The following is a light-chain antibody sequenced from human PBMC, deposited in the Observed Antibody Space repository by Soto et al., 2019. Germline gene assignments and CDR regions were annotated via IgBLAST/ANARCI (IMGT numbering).Light chain of an antibody. Sequence: QSVLTQSASVSGSPGQSITISCTGTSSNVGGYNYVSWYQQHPGKAPKLIIYDVSNRPSGVSTRFSGAKSGNTASLTISGLHAEDEADYSCGSYTSTNSWVFGGGTKVTVL. CDR3: GSYTSTNSWV. J-gene: IGLJ3*02. CDR1: SSNVGGYNY. V-gene: IGLV2-14*01. CDR2: DVS.